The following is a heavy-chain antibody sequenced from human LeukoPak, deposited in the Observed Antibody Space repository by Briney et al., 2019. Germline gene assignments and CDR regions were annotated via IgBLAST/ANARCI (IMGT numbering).Heavy chain of an antibody. CDR3: ARHGSVSSGALV. Sequence: SETLSLTCTVSGGSISSYYWSWIRQPPGKGLERIGYIFYSGSTNYNPSLKGRVTISVDTSKNQFSLKLSSVTAADTAVYYCARHGSVSSGALVWGQGTLVTVSS. J-gene: IGHJ4*02. CDR1: GGSISSYY. CDR2: IFYSGST. D-gene: IGHD3-22*01. V-gene: IGHV4-59*08.